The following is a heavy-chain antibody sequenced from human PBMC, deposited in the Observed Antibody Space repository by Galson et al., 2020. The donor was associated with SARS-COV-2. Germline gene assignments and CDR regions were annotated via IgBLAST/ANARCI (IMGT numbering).Heavy chain of an antibody. CDR2: IYWDDDK. Sequence: SGPTLVKPTQTLTPTCTFSGFSLSTSGVGLGWIRQPPGKALEWLALIYWDDDKRYSPSLKSRLTITKDTSKNQVVLTMTNMDPVDTATYYCAHRGSSGWWGDYFDYWGQGTLVTVSS. J-gene: IGHJ4*02. CDR3: AHRGSSGWWGDYFDY. V-gene: IGHV2-5*02. D-gene: IGHD6-19*01. CDR1: GFSLSTSGVG.